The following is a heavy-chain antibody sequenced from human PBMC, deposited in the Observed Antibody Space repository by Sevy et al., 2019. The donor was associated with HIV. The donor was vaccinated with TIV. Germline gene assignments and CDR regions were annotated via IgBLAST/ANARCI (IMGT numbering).Heavy chain of an antibody. J-gene: IGHJ5*02. CDR2: IYYSGST. Sequence: SETLSLTCTVSGGSISSYYWSWIRQPPGKGLEWIGYIYYSGSTNYNPSLKSRVTISVATSKNQFSLKLSSVTAADTAVYYCARARGISYYYDSSGLGAWFDPWGQGTLVTVSS. V-gene: IGHV4-59*01. D-gene: IGHD3-22*01. CDR3: ARARGISYYYDSSGLGAWFDP. CDR1: GGSISSYY.